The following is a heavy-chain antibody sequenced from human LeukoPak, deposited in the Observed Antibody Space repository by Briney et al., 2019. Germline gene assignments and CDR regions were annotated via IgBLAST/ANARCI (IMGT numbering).Heavy chain of an antibody. J-gene: IGHJ5*02. V-gene: IGHV3-23*01. CDR3: TKDPNGNYIGAFDP. CDR1: EPGFAVFP. D-gene: IGHD4-17*01. Sequence: GGSLKPSVPGLEPGFAVFPMTWVAQAPGEGLDGVSIMTGNGGTVVYTDSVKGRFTMSRDNSKNTVYLQMNSLRAEDTALYYCTKDPNGNYIGAFDPWGLGTLVTVSS. CDR2: MTGNGGTV.